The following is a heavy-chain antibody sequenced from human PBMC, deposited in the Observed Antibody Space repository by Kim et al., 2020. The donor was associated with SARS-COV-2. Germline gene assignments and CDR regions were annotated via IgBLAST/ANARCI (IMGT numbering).Heavy chain of an antibody. CDR3: ARLPHDSSGYVDC. CDR2: VYHSGTT. D-gene: IGHD3-22*01. CDR1: GDSISSSFNY. V-gene: IGHV4-39*01. J-gene: IGHJ4*02. Sequence: SETLSLTCTVSGDSISSSFNYWGWIRQPPGKGLEWIGSVYHSGTTYDSPSLKSRVTVSVDTSKNEFSLKVTSVTAADTAVYFCARLPHDSSGYVDCWGQGNLDTVSS.